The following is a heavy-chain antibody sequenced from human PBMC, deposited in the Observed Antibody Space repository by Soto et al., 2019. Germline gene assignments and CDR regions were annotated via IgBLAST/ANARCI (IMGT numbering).Heavy chain of an antibody. CDR1: VGSISIGAYY. V-gene: IGHV4-30-4*01. J-gene: IGHJ4*01. CDR2: IYYIGTS. D-gene: IGHD5-12*01. Sequence: PSETLSVTCTVSVGSISIGAYYWTWVRQPPGRGLEWIGYIYYIGTSYYSPSLKSRVTISVDTSKNQLSLRLSSVTAADSAVYYCARLRDGYNSFDYWGQGTLVTVSS. CDR3: ARLRDGYNSFDY.